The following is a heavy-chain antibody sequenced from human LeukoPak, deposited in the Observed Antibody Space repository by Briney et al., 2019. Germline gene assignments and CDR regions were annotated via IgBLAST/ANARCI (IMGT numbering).Heavy chain of an antibody. D-gene: IGHD1-26*01. Sequence: GASVKVSCKASGYTFTGYYIHWVRQAPGQGLEWMGWINPNSGGANYAQKFQGRVTMTRDTSISTVYMELSRLTSDDTAVYYCARDGNFDYWGQGTLVTVSS. CDR3: ARDGNFDY. V-gene: IGHV1-2*02. J-gene: IGHJ4*02. CDR1: GYTFTGYY. CDR2: INPNSGGA.